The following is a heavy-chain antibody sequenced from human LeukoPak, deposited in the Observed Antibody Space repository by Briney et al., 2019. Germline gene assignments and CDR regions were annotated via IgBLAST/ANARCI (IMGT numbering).Heavy chain of an antibody. Sequence: PGGSLRLSCAPSCFTFSSYWMHWVRQAPRKGRVWVAHIDEDGRSAAYAESVQGRFIISRDNAKNTLSLQMGSLRAEDSAVYYCARNRGDSSYFDYWGQGTLVTVSS. J-gene: IGHJ4*02. CDR2: IDEDGRSA. V-gene: IGHV3-74*01. CDR3: ARNRGDSSYFDY. D-gene: IGHD4-17*01. CDR1: CFTFSSYW.